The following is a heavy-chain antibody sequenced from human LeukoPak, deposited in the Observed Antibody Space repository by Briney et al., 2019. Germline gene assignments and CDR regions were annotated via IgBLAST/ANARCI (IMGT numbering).Heavy chain of an antibody. D-gene: IGHD6-19*01. CDR3: ARHAISGWYFDY. J-gene: IGHJ4*02. CDR2: RYYSGST. Sequence: PSETLSLTCTVSGGFISSSNHYWSWIRQPPGKGLEWIGSRYYSGSTYDNPSLKSRVTISVDTSKNQFSLKLSSVTAADTAIYYCARHAISGWYFDYWGQGTLVTVSS. V-gene: IGHV4-39*01. CDR1: GGFISSSNHY.